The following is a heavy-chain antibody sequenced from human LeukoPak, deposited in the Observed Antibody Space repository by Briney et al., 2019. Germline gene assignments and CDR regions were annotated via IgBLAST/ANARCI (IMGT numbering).Heavy chain of an antibody. CDR2: INPSGGST. CDR3: ARTTLLVRAFDI. CDR1: GYTFTSYG. Sequence: ASVKVSCKASGYTFTSYGISWVRQAPGQGLEWMGIINPSGGSTNYAQKFQGRVTMTRDTSTSTVYMELRSLRSEDTAVYYCARTTLLVRAFDIWGQGTMVTVSS. J-gene: IGHJ3*02. D-gene: IGHD3-10*01. V-gene: IGHV1-46*01.